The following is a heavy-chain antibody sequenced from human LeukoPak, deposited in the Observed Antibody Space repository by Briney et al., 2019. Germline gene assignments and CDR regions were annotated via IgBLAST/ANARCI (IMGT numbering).Heavy chain of an antibody. V-gene: IGHV3-53*01. CDR3: ARDVNRASWYFDL. CDR2: IYSGGST. Sequence: PGGSLRLSCAASGFTVSSNYMSWVRQAPGKGLEWVSVIYSGGSTYYADSVKGRFTISRDNSKNTLYLQVNSLRAEDTAVYYCARDVNRASWYFDLWGRGTLVTVSS. D-gene: IGHD3-16*02. CDR1: GFTVSSNY. J-gene: IGHJ2*01.